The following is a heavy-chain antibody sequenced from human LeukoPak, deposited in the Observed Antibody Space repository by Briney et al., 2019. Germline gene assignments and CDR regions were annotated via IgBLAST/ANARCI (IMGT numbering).Heavy chain of an antibody. V-gene: IGHV4-59*01. CDR2: VYYSGST. D-gene: IGHD1-1*01. J-gene: IGHJ5*02. CDR3: ARELDDNGGWFDP. Sequence: SETLSLTCTVSGDSISDYYGSWSRQPLGKGLGWIGEVYYSGSTRYNPFLKSRVTISTDTSTNAFSLRLTTVTAADTAVYYCARELDDNGGWFDPWGQGTLVTVSS. CDR1: GDSISDYY.